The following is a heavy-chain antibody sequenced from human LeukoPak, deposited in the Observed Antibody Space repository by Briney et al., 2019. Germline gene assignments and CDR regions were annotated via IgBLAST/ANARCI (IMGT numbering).Heavy chain of an antibody. J-gene: IGHJ4*02. V-gene: IGHV4-30-4*01. D-gene: IGHD3-10*01. CDR1: GGSISSGDYY. Sequence: SETLSLTCTVSGGSISSGDYYWSWIRQPPGKGLEWIGYIYYSGTTYYNPPLKSRVTISVDTSKNQFSLKLTSVTAADTAVYYCARGPYGSGSYYWAQGTQVTVSS. CDR3: ARGPYGSGSYY. CDR2: IYYSGTT.